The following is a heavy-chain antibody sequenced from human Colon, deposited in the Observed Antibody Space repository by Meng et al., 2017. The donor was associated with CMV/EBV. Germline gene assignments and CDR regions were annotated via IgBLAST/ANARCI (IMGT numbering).Heavy chain of an antibody. CDR3: ARDPGSGPDY. CDR1: GGSISSGGYY. V-gene: IGHV4-31*03. J-gene: IGHJ4*02. Sequence: TCTVSGGSISSGGYYWSWIRQHPGKGLEWIGYIYYTGSTYYNPSLKSRVVISGDTSKNQFSLKLSSATAADTAVYFCARDPGSGPDYWGQGTLVTVSS. D-gene: IGHD2-15*01. CDR2: IYYTGST.